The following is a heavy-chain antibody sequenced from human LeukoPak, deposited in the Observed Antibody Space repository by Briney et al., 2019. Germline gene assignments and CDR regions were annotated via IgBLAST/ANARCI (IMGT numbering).Heavy chain of an antibody. D-gene: IGHD3-10*01. Sequence: ASVKVSCKASGYTFTGYYMHWVRQAPGQGLEWMGWINPNSGGTNYAQKFQGRVTMTTDTSTSTAYMELRSLRSDDTAVYYCARTITMVRGVISSSFDYWGQGTLVTVSS. CDR2: INPNSGGT. CDR3: ARTITMVRGVISSSFDY. V-gene: IGHV1-2*02. J-gene: IGHJ4*02. CDR1: GYTFTGYY.